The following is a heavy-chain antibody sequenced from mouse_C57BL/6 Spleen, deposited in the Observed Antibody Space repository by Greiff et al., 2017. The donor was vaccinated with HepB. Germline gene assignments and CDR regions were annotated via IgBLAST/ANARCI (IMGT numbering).Heavy chain of an antibody. CDR2: IDPENGDT. D-gene: IGHD1-1*01. Sequence: VQLQQSGAELVRPGASVMLSCTASGFNIKDDYMHWVKQRPEQGLEWIGWIDPENGDTEYASKFQGKATITADTSSNTAYLQLSSLTSEDTAVYYCTTLAITTVVPYWGQGTTLTVSS. CDR1: GFNIKDDY. V-gene: IGHV14-4*01. CDR3: TTLAITTVVPY. J-gene: IGHJ2*01.